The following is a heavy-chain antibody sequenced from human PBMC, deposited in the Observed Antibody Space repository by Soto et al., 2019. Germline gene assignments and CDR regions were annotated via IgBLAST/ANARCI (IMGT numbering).Heavy chain of an antibody. CDR1: GYSFTSYW. CDR3: ARSQWQQLAHLDY. J-gene: IGHJ4*02. CDR2: IYPGDSDT. D-gene: IGHD6-13*01. V-gene: IGHV5-51*01. Sequence: GESLKISCKGSGYSFTSYWIGWVRQMPGKGLEWMGIIYPGDSDTRYSPSFQGQVTIPADKSISTAYLQWSSLKASDTAMYYCARSQWQQLAHLDYWGQGTLVTVSS.